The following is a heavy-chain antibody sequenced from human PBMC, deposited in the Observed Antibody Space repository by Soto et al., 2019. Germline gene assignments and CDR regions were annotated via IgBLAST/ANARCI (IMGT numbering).Heavy chain of an antibody. Sequence: VQLVESGGGVVQPGKSLRLSCAASGFTFSTYGIHWVRQAPGKGLEWVALISYDGGSKYYGDSVKGRFIISRDNSHNMVSLQMNSLRADDTAVYFCAKEQLAMTVVVADYFDSWGQGTLVTVSS. D-gene: IGHD3-22*01. J-gene: IGHJ4*02. CDR1: GFTFSTYG. V-gene: IGHV3-30*18. CDR3: AKEQLAMTVVVADYFDS. CDR2: ISYDGGSK.